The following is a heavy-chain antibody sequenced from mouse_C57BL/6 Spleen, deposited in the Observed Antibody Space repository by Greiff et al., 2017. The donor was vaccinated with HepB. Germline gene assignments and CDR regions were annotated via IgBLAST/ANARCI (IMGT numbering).Heavy chain of an antibody. Sequence: EVKLMESGAELVRPGASVKLSCTASGFNIKDYYMHWVKQRPEQGLEWIGRIDPEDGDTEYAPKFQGKATMTADTSSNTAYLQLSSLTSEDTAVYYCTKGDGNYPAWFAYWGQGTLVTVSA. CDR3: TKGDGNYPAWFAY. V-gene: IGHV14-1*01. CDR1: GFNIKDYY. CDR2: IDPEDGDT. D-gene: IGHD2-1*01. J-gene: IGHJ3*01.